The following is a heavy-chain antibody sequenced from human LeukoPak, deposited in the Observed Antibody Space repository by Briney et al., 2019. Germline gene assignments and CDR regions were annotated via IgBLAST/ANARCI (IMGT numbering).Heavy chain of an antibody. V-gene: IGHV3-30*18. Sequence: GGSLRLSCAASGFTFSAYGMHWVRQAPGKGLEWVAVISYDGSNKYYADSVKGRFTISRDSSKNTLYLQMNSLRAEDTAVYYCAKADEEQLVPDYWGQGTLVTVSS. CDR2: ISYDGSNK. D-gene: IGHD6-13*01. CDR3: AKADEEQLVPDY. CDR1: GFTFSAYG. J-gene: IGHJ4*02.